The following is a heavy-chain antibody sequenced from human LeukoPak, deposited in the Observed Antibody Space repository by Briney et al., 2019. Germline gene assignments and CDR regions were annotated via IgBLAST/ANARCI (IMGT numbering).Heavy chain of an antibody. J-gene: IGHJ4*02. CDR3: ARDRRIVGATRVIHFDY. CDR2: ISAYNGNT. CDR1: GYTFTSYG. Sequence: ASVKVSCKASGYTFTSYGISWVRQAPGQGLEWMGWISAYNGNTNYAQKLQGRVTMTTDTSTSTAYMELRSLRSDDTAVYYCARDRRIVGATRVIHFDYWGQGTLVTVSS. V-gene: IGHV1-18*01. D-gene: IGHD1-26*01.